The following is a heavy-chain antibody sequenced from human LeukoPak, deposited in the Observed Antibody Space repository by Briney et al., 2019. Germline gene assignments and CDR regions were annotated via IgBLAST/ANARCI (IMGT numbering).Heavy chain of an antibody. Sequence: PSETLSLTCAVYGGSFSGYYWSWIRQPPGKGLEWIGEINHSGSTNYNPSLKSRVTISVDTSKNQFSLKLSSVTAADTAVYYCAKGGGTVCHVINYSFDSWGQGTLVTVSS. D-gene: IGHD1-1*01. CDR3: AKGGGTVCHVINYSFDS. CDR1: GGSFSGYY. CDR2: INHSGST. J-gene: IGHJ4*02. V-gene: IGHV4-34*01.